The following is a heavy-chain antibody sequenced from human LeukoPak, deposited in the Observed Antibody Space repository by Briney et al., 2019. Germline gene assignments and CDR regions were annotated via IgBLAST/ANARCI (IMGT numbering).Heavy chain of an antibody. CDR1: GFTFSTYW. CDR2: IKQDESEK. CDR3: ARDKVQESTEGSNFDH. Sequence: GGSLRLSCAASGFTFSTYWMSWVRQAPGKGLEWVANIKQDESEKNYVDSVKGRFTISRDNAKNSLYLQMNSLRAEDTAVYYCARDKVQESTEGSNFDHWGQGTLVTVSS. V-gene: IGHV3-7*01. D-gene: IGHD2-8*02. J-gene: IGHJ4*02.